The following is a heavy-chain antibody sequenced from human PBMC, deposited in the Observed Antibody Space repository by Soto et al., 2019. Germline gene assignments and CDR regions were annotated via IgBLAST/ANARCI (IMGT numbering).Heavy chain of an antibody. CDR3: ARSQGGSSSLDIYYYYYYGMDV. Sequence: VPLVQSGAEVKKPGSSVKVSCKAPGGTFSTYAISWVLQAPGQGLEWMGGVIPIFGTPKYAQKFQGRVTITADESTSTSYMELRSLRSEDTAVYYCARSQGGSSSLDIYYYYYYGMDVWGQGTTVTVSS. J-gene: IGHJ6*02. CDR2: VIPIFGTP. V-gene: IGHV1-69*01. D-gene: IGHD2-15*01. CDR1: GGTFSTYA.